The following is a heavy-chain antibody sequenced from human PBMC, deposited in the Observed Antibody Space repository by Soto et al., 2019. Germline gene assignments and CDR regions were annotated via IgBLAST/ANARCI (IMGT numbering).Heavy chain of an antibody. J-gene: IGHJ4*02. CDR3: AREGDYYDSSGYKAVDKYDY. CDR2: IGESGTPT. V-gene: IGHV3-21*01. CDR1: GFTFSSYA. Sequence: GGSLRLSCAASGFTFSSYAMKWVRQAPGKGLEWVSLIGESGTPTYYADSVKGRFTISRDNAKNTLYLQMNSLRAEDTAVYYCAREGDYYDSSGYKAVDKYDYWGQGTPVTVSS. D-gene: IGHD3-22*01.